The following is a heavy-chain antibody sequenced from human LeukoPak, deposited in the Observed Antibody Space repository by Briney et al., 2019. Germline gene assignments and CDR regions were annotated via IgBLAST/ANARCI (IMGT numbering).Heavy chain of an antibody. D-gene: IGHD2-15*01. CDR1: GFTFSTYG. J-gene: IGHJ4*02. V-gene: IGHV3-30*18. CDR2: ISYDGSTK. CDR3: AKDQWYCSGGTCYGFDY. Sequence: GGSLRLSCAASGFTFSTYGMHWVRQAPGKGLEWVAVISYDGSTKYYVDSVQGRFTISRDNSKNTLGLQMNSLRVEDTAVYYCAKDQWYCSGGTCYGFDYWGQGTLVTVSS.